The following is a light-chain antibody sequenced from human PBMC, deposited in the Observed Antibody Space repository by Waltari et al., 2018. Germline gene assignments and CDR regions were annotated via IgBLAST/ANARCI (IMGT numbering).Light chain of an antibody. CDR1: HNINSAF. J-gene: IGKJ2*01. Sequence: EIVLTQSPGTLSSSPGEGVTLSCRTSHNINSAFLAWYQQKLGQAPRLLIHRASSRATGVPGRFSGSGSGTDFTLTISRLEPEDFAVYTCQYYDSSLYTFGQGTKVEIQ. CDR2: RAS. V-gene: IGKV3-20*01. CDR3: QYYDSSLYT.